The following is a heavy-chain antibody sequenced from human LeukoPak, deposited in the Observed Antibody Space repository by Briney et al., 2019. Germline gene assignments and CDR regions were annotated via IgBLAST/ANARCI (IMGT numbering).Heavy chain of an antibody. CDR2: MNPNSGNT. D-gene: IGHD6-13*01. Sequence: ASVTVSCTASGYTFTSYDINWVRQATGQGLEWMGWMNPNSGNTGYAQKFQGRVTITRNTSISTAYMELSSLRSEDTAVYYCARRVAAAGADAFDIWGQGTMVTVSS. J-gene: IGHJ3*02. CDR1: GYTFTSYD. V-gene: IGHV1-8*03. CDR3: ARRVAAAGADAFDI.